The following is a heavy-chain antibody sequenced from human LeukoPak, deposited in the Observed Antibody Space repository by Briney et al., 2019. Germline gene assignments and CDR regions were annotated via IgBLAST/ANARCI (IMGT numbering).Heavy chain of an antibody. Sequence: PGESVRHSCCASGFTFCSYIMNWVRPAPGKGLEWVSYISSSNSNIYYADSEKGRFTSSNDNAKNSLYLQMNRLRAEDTAVSDCARDGRDYAGPPLPYYYYYGMDVWGQGTTVTVAS. CDR2: ISSSNSNI. V-gene: IGHV3-48*01. CDR3: ARDGRDYAGPPLPYYYYYGMDV. CDR1: GFTFCSYI. J-gene: IGHJ6*02. D-gene: IGHD4-17*01.